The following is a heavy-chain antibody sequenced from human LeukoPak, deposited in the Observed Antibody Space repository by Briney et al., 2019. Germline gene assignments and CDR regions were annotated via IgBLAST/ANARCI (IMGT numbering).Heavy chain of an antibody. Sequence: GGSLRLSCAASGFTFSSYWMRWVRRAPGKGLEWVTRIKQDGSEKYYVDSVKCRFTISRDNAKNSLYLQMNSLRAEDTAVFYCASLISVAGRQDYWGQGTLVTVSS. CDR1: GFTFSSYW. J-gene: IGHJ4*02. CDR2: IKQDGSEK. D-gene: IGHD6-19*01. V-gene: IGHV3-7*01. CDR3: ASLISVAGRQDY.